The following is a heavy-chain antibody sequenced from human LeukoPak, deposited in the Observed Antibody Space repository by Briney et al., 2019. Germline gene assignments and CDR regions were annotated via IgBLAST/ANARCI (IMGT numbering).Heavy chain of an antibody. J-gene: IGHJ3*02. CDR2: ISSNGGST. Sequence: GGSLRLSCAASGFTFSSYAMHWVRQAPGKGLEYVSVISSNGGSTYYANSVKGRFTISRDNAKKSLYLQMHSLRAEDTAVYYCARDSHKFDSSGYYPDAFDIWGQGTMVTVSS. CDR3: ARDSHKFDSSGYYPDAFDI. CDR1: GFTFSSYA. D-gene: IGHD3-22*01. V-gene: IGHV3-64*01.